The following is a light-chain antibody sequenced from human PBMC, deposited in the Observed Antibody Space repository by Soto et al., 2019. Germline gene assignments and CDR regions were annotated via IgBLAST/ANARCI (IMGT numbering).Light chain of an antibody. J-gene: IGKJ1*01. CDR2: DAS. Sequence: DIQMTQSPSTLSASVGDRVAITFRASQSINTWLAWYQLKPGKPPKVLIYDASSLESGVPSRFRGSGSGTEFTLTISSLQPDDFATYYCQHYNTYPWTFGQGTKVDI. CDR3: QHYNTYPWT. V-gene: IGKV1-5*01. CDR1: QSINTW.